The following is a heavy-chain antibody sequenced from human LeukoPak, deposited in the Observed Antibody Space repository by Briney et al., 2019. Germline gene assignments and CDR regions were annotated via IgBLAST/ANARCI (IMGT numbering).Heavy chain of an antibody. CDR2: IYYSGSA. V-gene: IGHV4-39*01. D-gene: IGHD4-17*01. CDR3: ARHYSGDYF. CDR1: GFTFSSYA. Sequence: PGGSLRLSCAASGFTFSSYAMSWIRQPPGKGLEWIGGIYYSGSAYYNPSLKSRVTISVDTSKNQFSLKPSSVTAADTAVYYCARHYSGDYFWGQGTLVTVSS. J-gene: IGHJ4*02.